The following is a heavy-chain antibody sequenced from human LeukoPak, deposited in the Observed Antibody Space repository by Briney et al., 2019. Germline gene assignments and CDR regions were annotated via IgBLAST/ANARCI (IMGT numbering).Heavy chain of an antibody. CDR2: INPNSGGT. V-gene: IGHV1-2*02. CDR3: ARDEKYCSSTSCPGYNWFDP. J-gene: IGHJ5*02. CDR1: GYTFTGYY. D-gene: IGHD2-2*01. Sequence: ASVKVSCKASGYTFTGYYMHWVRQAPGQGLEWMGWINPNSGGTNYAQKFQGRVTMTRDTSISTAYMELSRLRSDDTAVYYCARDEKYCSSTSCPGYNWFDPWGQRTLVTVSS.